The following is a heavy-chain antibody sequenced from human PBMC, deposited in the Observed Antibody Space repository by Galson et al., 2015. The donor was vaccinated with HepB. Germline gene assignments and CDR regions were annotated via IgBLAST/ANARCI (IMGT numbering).Heavy chain of an antibody. Sequence: ETLSLTCTVSGGSISSYYWSWIRQPPGKGLEWIGYIYDNGNTNYNPSLKSRVTISLDMSKNQFSLKLSSVTAADAAVYYWARSYNYYFYGMDVWGQGTTVTVSS. D-gene: IGHD1-26*01. CDR2: IYDNGNT. J-gene: IGHJ6*02. V-gene: IGHV4-59*01. CDR3: ARSYNYYFYGMDV. CDR1: GGSISSYY.